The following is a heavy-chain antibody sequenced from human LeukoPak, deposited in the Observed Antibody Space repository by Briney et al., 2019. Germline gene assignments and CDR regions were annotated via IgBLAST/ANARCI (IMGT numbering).Heavy chain of an antibody. Sequence: PSETLSLTCTVSGGSISSSNYYWGWIRHPPGEGLEWIGSIYYSGCTYYNPSLKSRVTISADTSKNQFSLKLTSVTAADTAVYYCARLYYYYYFDYWGQGTLVTVSS. CDR3: ARLYYYYYFDY. J-gene: IGHJ4*02. D-gene: IGHD3-22*01. CDR1: GGSISSSNYY. CDR2: IYYSGCT. V-gene: IGHV4-39*01.